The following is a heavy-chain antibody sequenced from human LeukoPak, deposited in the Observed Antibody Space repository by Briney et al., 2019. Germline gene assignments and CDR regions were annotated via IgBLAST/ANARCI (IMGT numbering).Heavy chain of an antibody. CDR1: GGSISSSSYY. J-gene: IGHJ4*02. CDR2: IYYSGST. CDR3: ATHGQGYYEYYFDN. D-gene: IGHD3-22*01. Sequence: SETLSLTCTVSGGSISSSSYYWGWIRQPPGKGLEWIGSIYYSGSTYYNPSLKSRVTMSVDTSKNQFSLKLHSVTAADTAVYYCATHGQGYYEYYFDNWGQGTLVTVSS. V-gene: IGHV4-39*01.